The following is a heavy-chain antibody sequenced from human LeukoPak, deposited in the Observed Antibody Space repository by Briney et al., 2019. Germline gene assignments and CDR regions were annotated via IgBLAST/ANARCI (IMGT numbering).Heavy chain of an antibody. J-gene: IGHJ4*02. D-gene: IGHD2-8*02. CDR3: ARDTHTYSYTGGRDYPYCFDS. CDR1: GGSISNSF. Sequence: PSETLSLTCPVSGGSISNSFWSWIRPPPAKGLEFIGYISYSGSTNYNPSLTSRLTMSVDTAKNQVSLNLTSVTAADTAVYYCARDTHTYSYTGGRDYPYCFDSWGQGTLVTVSS. CDR2: ISYSGST. V-gene: IGHV4-59*01.